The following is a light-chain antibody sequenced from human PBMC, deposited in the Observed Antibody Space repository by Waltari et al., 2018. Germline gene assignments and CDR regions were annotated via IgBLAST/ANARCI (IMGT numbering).Light chain of an antibody. CDR3: QQLNSYPPVT. CDR1: QGISSY. V-gene: IGKV1-9*01. CDR2: AAS. J-gene: IGKJ3*01. Sequence: IQLTQSPSSLSASVGDRVTITCRASQGISSYLALYQQKPGKAPKLLIYAASTLQSGVPSRFSGSGSGTDFTLTISSLQPEDFATYYCQQLNSYPPVTFGPGTKVDIK.